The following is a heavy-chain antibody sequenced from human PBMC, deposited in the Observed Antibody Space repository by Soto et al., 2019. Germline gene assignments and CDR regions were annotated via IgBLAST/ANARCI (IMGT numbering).Heavy chain of an antibody. D-gene: IGHD3-3*01. CDR2: ISGSGGST. V-gene: IGHV3-23*01. CDR1: GFTFSSYA. Sequence: PGGSLRLSCAASGFTFSSYAMSWVRQAPGKGLEWVSVISGSGGSTYYADSVKGRFTISRDNSKNTLYLQMNSLRAEDTAVYYCAKDRTRFLEWFAFDDGGQGTLVTDSS. J-gene: IGHJ4*02. CDR3: AKDRTRFLEWFAFDD.